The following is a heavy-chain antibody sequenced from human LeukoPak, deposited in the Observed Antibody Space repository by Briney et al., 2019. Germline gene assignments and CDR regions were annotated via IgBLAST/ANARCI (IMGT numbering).Heavy chain of an antibody. CDR3: ARAYCGGDCYSFLGSDY. CDR1: GCTFSNYG. Sequence: GRSLRLSCVASGCTFSNYGMHWVRQAPGKGLEWVAVIWYDGSNKYYADSVKGRFTISRDNSKNTLYLQMNSLRAEDTAVYYCARAYCGGDCYSFLGSDYWGQGTLVTVSS. V-gene: IGHV3-33*01. D-gene: IGHD2-21*02. CDR2: IWYDGSNK. J-gene: IGHJ4*02.